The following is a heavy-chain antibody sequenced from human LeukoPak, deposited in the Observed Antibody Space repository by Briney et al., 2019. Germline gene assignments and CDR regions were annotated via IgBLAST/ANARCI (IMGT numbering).Heavy chain of an antibody. CDR1: GFTFSSYW. CDR3: ARALRLWFGELFHDAFDI. D-gene: IGHD3-10*01. J-gene: IGHJ3*02. V-gene: IGHV3-7*04. Sequence: GGSLRRSCAASGFTFSSYWMSWVRQAPGKGLEWVANIKQDGSEKYYVDSVKARFTISRDNAKNSLYLQMNSLRAEDTAVYYCARALRLWFGELFHDAFDIWGQGTMVTVSS. CDR2: IKQDGSEK.